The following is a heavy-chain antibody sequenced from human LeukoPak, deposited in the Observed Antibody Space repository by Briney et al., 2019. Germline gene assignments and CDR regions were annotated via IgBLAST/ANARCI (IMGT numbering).Heavy chain of an antibody. D-gene: IGHD6-13*01. CDR1: GYTFTNYG. J-gene: IGHJ4*02. CDR3: VRDIALIAAAGYYFDH. CDR2: ISGYNGQT. Sequence: ASVKVSCKASGYTFTNYGISWVRHAPGQGREWVGWISGYNGQTISTPSLQGRLTMTTDTSTSTAHMELTGVTSGDTAVYYCVRDIALIAAAGYYFDHWGQGTQVTVSS. V-gene: IGHV1-18*01.